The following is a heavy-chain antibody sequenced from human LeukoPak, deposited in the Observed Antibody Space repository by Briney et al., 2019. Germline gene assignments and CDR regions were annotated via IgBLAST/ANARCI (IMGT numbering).Heavy chain of an antibody. CDR2: ISSTSTYI. CDR1: GFTFSNYG. Sequence: NPGGSLRLSCAASGFTFSNYGINWVRQAPGGGLEWVSSISSTSTYIYYADSVKGRFTISRDNAKNSLYLQMNSLRAEDTAVYYCARDGAVGTYYYDSSGYYFDYWGQGTLVTVSS. D-gene: IGHD3-22*01. J-gene: IGHJ4*02. V-gene: IGHV3-21*01. CDR3: ARDGAVGTYYYDSSGYYFDY.